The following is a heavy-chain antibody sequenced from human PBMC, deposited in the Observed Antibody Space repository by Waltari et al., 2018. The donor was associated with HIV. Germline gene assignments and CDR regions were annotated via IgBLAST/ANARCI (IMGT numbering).Heavy chain of an antibody. V-gene: IGHV4-34*02. CDR3: ARGPRPSTVTSPGWYFDL. J-gene: IGHJ2*01. Sequence: QVDLQQWSTGLLKLSETLCSTWAVYGGSFTGHYWTWNRLTPGGGVQCIGEMNDGGKANYNPTLKSRALMTIDASKKQFSLKSKSVTAADTGGYYCARGPRPSTVTSPGWYFDLWGRGTLVTVSS. CDR2: MNDGGKA. D-gene: IGHD4-17*01. CDR1: GGSFTGHY.